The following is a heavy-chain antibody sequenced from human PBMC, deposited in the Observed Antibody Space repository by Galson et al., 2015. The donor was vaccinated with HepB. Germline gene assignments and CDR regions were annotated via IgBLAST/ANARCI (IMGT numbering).Heavy chain of an antibody. V-gene: IGHV5-51*01. CDR3: ATVAASYCSGGSCYTPGVPRAEYFQH. J-gene: IGHJ1*01. Sequence: QSGAEVKKPGESLKISCKGSGYSFTSYWIGWVRQMPGKGLEWMGIIYPGDSDTRYSPSFQGQVTISADKSISTAYLQWSSLKASDTAMYYCATVAASYCSGGSCYTPGVPRAEYFQHWGQGTLVTVSS. CDR1: GYSFTSYW. CDR2: IYPGDSDT. D-gene: IGHD2-15*01.